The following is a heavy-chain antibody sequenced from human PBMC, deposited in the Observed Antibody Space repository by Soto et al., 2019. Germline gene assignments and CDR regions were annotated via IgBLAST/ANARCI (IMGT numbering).Heavy chain of an antibody. V-gene: IGHV3-21*01. D-gene: IGHD6-19*01. J-gene: IGHJ3*02. Sequence: EVQLVESGGGLVKPGGSLRLSCAASGFTFSSYSMNWVRQAPGKGLEWVSSISSSSSYIYYADSVKGRFTISRDNAKNSLYLQMNSLRAEDTAVYYCASYPSEGSGDAFDIWGQGTMVTVS. CDR1: GFTFSSYS. CDR2: ISSSSSYI. CDR3: ASYPSEGSGDAFDI.